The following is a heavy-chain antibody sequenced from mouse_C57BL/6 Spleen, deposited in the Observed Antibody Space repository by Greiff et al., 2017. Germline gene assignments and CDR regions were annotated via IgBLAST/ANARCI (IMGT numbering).Heavy chain of an antibody. CDR1: GFTFSDAW. Sequence: EVKLMESGGGLVQPGGSMKLSCAASGFTFSDAWMDWVRQSPEKGLEWVADIRNKANNHATYYAESVKGRFTISRDDSKSSVYLQMNSLRAEDTGMYYCTGSSYYFDYWGQGTTLTVSS. J-gene: IGHJ2*01. CDR3: TGSSYYFDY. V-gene: IGHV6-6*01. D-gene: IGHD1-1*01. CDR2: IRNKANNHAT.